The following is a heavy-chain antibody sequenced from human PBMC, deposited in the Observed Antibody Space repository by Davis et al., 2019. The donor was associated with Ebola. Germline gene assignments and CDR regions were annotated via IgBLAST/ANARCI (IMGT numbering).Heavy chain of an antibody. V-gene: IGHV5-51*01. J-gene: IGHJ3*02. D-gene: IGHD2-8*02. CDR1: GYTFSSYW. Sequence: GESLKISCKGSGYTFSSYWIGWVRQMPGKGLEWMGIIYPLDSDTRYNPSFRGQVTISADKSIKTAFLQWSSLKASDTAMYYCASLRRTITGMDDAFDIWGQGTMVTVSS. CDR2: IYPLDSDT. CDR3: ASLRRTITGMDDAFDI.